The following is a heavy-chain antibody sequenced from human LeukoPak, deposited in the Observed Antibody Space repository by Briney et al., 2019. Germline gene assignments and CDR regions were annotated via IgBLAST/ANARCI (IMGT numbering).Heavy chain of an antibody. Sequence: GESLKISCEASGYFFTTYWIGWVRQMPGKGLEWMGIIYPGDSDTRYSTSFQGQVTISADKSISTAYLQWSSLKASDTAMYYCARPTGTTRVDYWGQGTLVTVSS. CDR3: ARPTGTTRVDY. CDR1: GYFFTTYW. D-gene: IGHD1-1*01. J-gene: IGHJ4*02. V-gene: IGHV5-51*01. CDR2: IYPGDSDT.